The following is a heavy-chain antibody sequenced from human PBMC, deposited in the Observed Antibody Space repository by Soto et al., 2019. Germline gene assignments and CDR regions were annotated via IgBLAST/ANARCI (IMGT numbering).Heavy chain of an antibody. CDR1: GYTFTTYA. J-gene: IGHJ4*02. CDR3: AKDVVGATPPDCFDF. V-gene: IGHV3-23*01. Sequence: PGGSLRLSCAASGYTFTTYAMSWVRQAPGKGLEWVSAITGSGGNTFYADSVKGRFTISRDNSKNTLYLQMNSLRAEDTAVYYSAKDVVGATPPDCFDFWGQEARITVSS. CDR2: ITGSGGNT. D-gene: IGHD1-26*01.